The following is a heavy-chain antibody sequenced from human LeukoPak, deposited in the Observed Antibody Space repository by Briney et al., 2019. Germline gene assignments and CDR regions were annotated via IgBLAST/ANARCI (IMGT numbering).Heavy chain of an antibody. J-gene: IGHJ4*02. CDR1: GYTFTGYY. V-gene: IGHV1-2*02. CDR2: INPNSGGT. D-gene: IGHD3-22*01. CDR3: ARDYYDSSGYYYPKDY. Sequence: ASVKVSCKASGYTFTGYYMHWVRQAPGQGLEWMVWINPNSGGTNYAQKFQGRVTMTRDTSISTAYMELSRLRSDGTAVYYCARDYYDSSGYYYPKDYWGQGTLVTVSS.